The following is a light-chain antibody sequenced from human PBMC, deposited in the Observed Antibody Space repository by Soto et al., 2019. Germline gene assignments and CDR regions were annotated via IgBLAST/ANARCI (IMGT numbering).Light chain of an antibody. Sequence: EVVMTQSPATLSASPGERVILSCRASQNIGSNLAWYQQRPGQAPRLLMYGASTRATETPARFSGSGSATDFTLTISSLQSEDFAVYYCQQYNNWPPYTLGQGTRLEIK. CDR2: GAS. CDR3: QQYNNWPPYT. CDR1: QNIGSN. V-gene: IGKV3-15*01. J-gene: IGKJ5*01.